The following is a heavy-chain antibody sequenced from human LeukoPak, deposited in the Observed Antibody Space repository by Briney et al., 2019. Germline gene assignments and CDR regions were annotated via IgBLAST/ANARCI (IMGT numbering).Heavy chain of an antibody. V-gene: IGHV1-69*13. CDR1: GYIFAHNG. J-gene: IGHJ5*02. CDR2: IIPIFGTA. D-gene: IGHD4/OR15-4a*01. Sequence: SVKVSCKTSGYIFAHNGISWVRQAPGQGLEWMGGIIPIFGTANYAQKFQGRVTITADESTSTAYMELSSLRSEDTAVYYCASLTNWFDPWGQGTLVTVSS. CDR3: ASLTNWFDP.